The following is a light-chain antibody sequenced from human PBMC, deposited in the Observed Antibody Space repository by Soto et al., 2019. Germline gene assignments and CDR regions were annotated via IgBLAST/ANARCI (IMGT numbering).Light chain of an antibody. Sequence: SYELTQPLSVSVALGQTARITCGGNNIGSKNVHWYQQKPGQAPVLVIYRDSNRPSGIPERFSGSNSGNTATLTISRAQAEDEADYHCQVWDSSTARVVGGGTNLTVL. CDR2: RDS. CDR3: QVWDSSTARV. CDR1: NIGSKN. V-gene: IGLV3-9*01. J-gene: IGLJ3*02.